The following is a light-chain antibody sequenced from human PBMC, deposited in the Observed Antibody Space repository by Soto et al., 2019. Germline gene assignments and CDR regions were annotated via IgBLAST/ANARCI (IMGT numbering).Light chain of an antibody. CDR3: CSYASRSIYV. V-gene: IGLV2-14*01. Sequence: QSVLTQPASVSGSPGQSISISCTGTSSDVGAFNYVSWYLQYPGKAPKLMIYEVGNRPSGVSNRFSGSKSGNTASLTISGLQAEDEADYYCCSYASRSIYVFGTGTKLTVL. J-gene: IGLJ1*01. CDR1: SSDVGAFNY. CDR2: EVG.